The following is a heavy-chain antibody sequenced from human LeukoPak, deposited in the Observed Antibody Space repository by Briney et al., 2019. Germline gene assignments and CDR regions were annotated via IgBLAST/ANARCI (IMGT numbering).Heavy chain of an antibody. J-gene: IGHJ4*02. Sequence: PSETLSLTCAVCGESFSGYYWSWLRQPPGKGLECIGEINHSGSTNYNPSLKSRVTISVDTSKNQFSLRLSSVTAADTAVYYCARGGIYCGSDCFIDYWGQGTLVTVSS. CDR3: ARGGIYCGSDCFIDY. D-gene: IGHD2-21*02. V-gene: IGHV4-34*01. CDR2: INHSGST. CDR1: GESFSGYY.